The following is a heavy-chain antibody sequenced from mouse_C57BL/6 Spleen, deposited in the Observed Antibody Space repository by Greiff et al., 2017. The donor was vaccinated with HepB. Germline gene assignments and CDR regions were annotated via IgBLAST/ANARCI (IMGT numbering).Heavy chain of an antibody. D-gene: IGHD6-1*01. CDR1: GFNIKDDY. V-gene: IGHV14-4*01. J-gene: IGHJ3*01. CDR2: IDPENGDT. CDR3: TPDSAWFAY. Sequence: VQLKESGAELVRPGASVKLSCTASGFNIKDDYMHWVKQRPEQGLEWIGWIDPENGDTEYASKFQGKATITADTSSNTAYLQLSSLTSEDTAVYYCTPDSAWFAYWGQGTRVTVSA.